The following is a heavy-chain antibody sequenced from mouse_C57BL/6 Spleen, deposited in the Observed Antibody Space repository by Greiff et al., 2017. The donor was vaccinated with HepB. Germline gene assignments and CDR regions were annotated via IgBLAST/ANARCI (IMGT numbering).Heavy chain of an antibody. CDR3: AREKDYYGRRAYFDV. Sequence: EVQLQQSGPELVKPGASVKIPCKASGYTFTDYNMDWVKQSHGKSLEWIGDINPNNGGPIYKQKFKGKATLTVDKSSSTAYMKLRSLTSEDTAVYYCAREKDYYGRRAYFDVWGTGTTVTVSS. V-gene: IGHV1-18*01. J-gene: IGHJ1*03. CDR1: GYTFTDYN. D-gene: IGHD1-1*01. CDR2: INPNNGGP.